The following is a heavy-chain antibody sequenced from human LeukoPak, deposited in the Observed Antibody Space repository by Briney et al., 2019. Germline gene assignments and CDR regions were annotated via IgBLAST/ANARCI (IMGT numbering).Heavy chain of an antibody. CDR2: FDPEDGET. V-gene: IGHV1-24*01. Sequence: ASVKVSCKVSGYTLTELSMHWVRQAPGKGLEWMGGFDPEDGETIYAQKFQVRVTMTEDTSTDTAYMELSSLRSEDTAVYYCATIKTHYDSSGYYLDYWGQGTLVTVSS. CDR3: ATIKTHYDSSGYYLDY. CDR1: GYTLTELS. J-gene: IGHJ4*02. D-gene: IGHD3-22*01.